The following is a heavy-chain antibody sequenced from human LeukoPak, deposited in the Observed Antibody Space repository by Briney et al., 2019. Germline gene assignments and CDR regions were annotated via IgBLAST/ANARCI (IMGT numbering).Heavy chain of an antibody. J-gene: IGHJ4*02. CDR3: ARILWFRGRTFDY. V-gene: IGHV3-23*01. D-gene: IGHD3-10*01. Sequence: PGGSLRLSCAASGFTFSSYGMSWVRQAPGKGLEWVSAISGSGGSTYYADSVKGRFTISRDNSKNTLYLQMNSLRAEDTAVYYCARILWFRGRTFDYWGQGTLVTVSS. CDR2: ISGSGGST. CDR1: GFTFSSYG.